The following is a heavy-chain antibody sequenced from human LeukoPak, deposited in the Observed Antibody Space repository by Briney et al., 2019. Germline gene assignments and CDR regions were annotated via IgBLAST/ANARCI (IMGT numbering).Heavy chain of an antibody. Sequence: ASVKVSCKASGYTFTGYYMHWVRQAPGQGLEWLGGISAFSGNTNYAQNFQGRVTVTTDTSTSTAYMELRSLTSDDTAVYYCARGGQLFDYWGQGTLVIVSS. V-gene: IGHV1-18*04. CDR3: ARGGQLFDY. J-gene: IGHJ4*02. CDR2: ISAFSGNT. CDR1: GYTFTGYY. D-gene: IGHD6-13*01.